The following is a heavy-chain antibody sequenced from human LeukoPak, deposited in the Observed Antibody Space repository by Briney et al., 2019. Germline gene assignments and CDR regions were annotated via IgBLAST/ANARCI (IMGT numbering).Heavy chain of an antibody. CDR3: ARESYVYYYYGMDV. Sequence: GASVKVSCKASGYTFTSYGISWVRQAPGQGLEGMGWISAYNGNTNYAQKLQGRVTMTTDTSTSTAYMELRSLRSDDTAVYYCARESYVYYYYGMDVWGQGTTVTVSS. CDR1: GYTFTSYG. CDR2: ISAYNGNT. D-gene: IGHD3-16*01. V-gene: IGHV1-18*01. J-gene: IGHJ6*02.